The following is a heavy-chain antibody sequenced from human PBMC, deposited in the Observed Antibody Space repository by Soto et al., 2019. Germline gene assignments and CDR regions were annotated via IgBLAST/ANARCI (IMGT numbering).Heavy chain of an antibody. CDR3: ARGVSFRWVH. J-gene: IGHJ4*02. D-gene: IGHD2-8*01. CDR1: GGSISTDYW. Sequence: QVQLQESGPGLVKPSGTLSLTCAVSGGSISTDYWWSWVRQPPGKGLEWIGEVHHSGTTNYIQSLKGRGTMSGDQAGNPGSPELTSVAAAGPGVYLCARGVSFRWVHWGPGTLVTVSS. V-gene: IGHV4-4*02. CDR2: VHHSGTT.